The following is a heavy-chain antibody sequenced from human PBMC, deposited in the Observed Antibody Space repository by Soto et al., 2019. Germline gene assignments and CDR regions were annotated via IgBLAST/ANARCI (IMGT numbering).Heavy chain of an antibody. Sequence: GASVKVSCKASGSTFSSYIINWVRRAPGQGLEWMGRIIPRSGTSNYAQKFQGRVTITADESTSTVYMELRSLRSDDTAVYYCAREGVAPYYYYGMDVWGQGTPVTVSS. D-gene: IGHD5-12*01. J-gene: IGHJ6*02. CDR2: IIPRSGTS. V-gene: IGHV1-69*13. CDR1: GSTFSSYI. CDR3: AREGVAPYYYYGMDV.